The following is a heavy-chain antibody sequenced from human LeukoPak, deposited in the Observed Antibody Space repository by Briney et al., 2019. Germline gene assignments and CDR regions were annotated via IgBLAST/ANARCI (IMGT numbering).Heavy chain of an antibody. CDR2: IGIRGDT. D-gene: IGHD3-16*01. CDR3: ARGGIQVSGIKDFDY. Sequence: PGGSLRLSCAASGFTFIDYDMHWVRQVIGKGLEWVSAIGIRGDTHYSGSVKGRFTISRENAESSLYLQMNSLRAEDTAVYYCARGGIQVSGIKDFDYWAQEPRVTVSS. V-gene: IGHV3-13*01. J-gene: IGHJ4*02. CDR1: GFTFIDYD.